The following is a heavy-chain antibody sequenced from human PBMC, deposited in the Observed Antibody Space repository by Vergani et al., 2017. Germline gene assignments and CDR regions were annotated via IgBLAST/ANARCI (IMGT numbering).Heavy chain of an antibody. V-gene: IGHV3-30*03. D-gene: IGHD6-6*01. CDR2: ISYDGSNK. J-gene: IGHJ6*03. Sequence: VQLVESGGGLVQPGRSLRLSCAASGFTFSSYGMHWVRQAPGKGLEWVAVISYDGSNKYYADSLKGRFTTTRDNDKNSLYLQMSSLRAEDTAVYYCARACIAARLCIDFWGKGTTVTVSS. CDR1: GFTFSSYG. CDR3: ARACIAARLCIDF.